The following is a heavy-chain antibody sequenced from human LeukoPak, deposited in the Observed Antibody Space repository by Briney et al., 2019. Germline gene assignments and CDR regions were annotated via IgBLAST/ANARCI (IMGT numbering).Heavy chain of an antibody. J-gene: IGHJ4*02. CDR1: GFTFSSYW. D-gene: IGHD6-19*01. Sequence: PGGSLRLSCAASGFTFSSYWMHWVRQAPGKGLVCVSRINSDGSSTSYADSVKGRFTISRDNAKNTLYLQMNSLRAEDTAVYYCARIPDSSGWYSGDYWGQGTLVTVSS. CDR2: INSDGSST. CDR3: ARIPDSSGWYSGDY. V-gene: IGHV3-74*01.